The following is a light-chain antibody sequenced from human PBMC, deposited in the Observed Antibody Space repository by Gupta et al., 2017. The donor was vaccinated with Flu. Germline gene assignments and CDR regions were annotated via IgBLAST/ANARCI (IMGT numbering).Light chain of an antibody. J-gene: IGLJ3*02. CDR1: GSNIGNNY. CDR2: DNN. CDR3: ATWYSSLSAGL. Sequence: SVLTQPPSLSAGAAQKVTISCSGSGSNIGNNYVSWYQQRPRTTPKLLMYDNNKRPSGIPDRFSGSKSGTSTTLATNGLQAGEEADYYCATWYSSLSAGLFGGGTKLTVL. V-gene: IGLV1-51*01.